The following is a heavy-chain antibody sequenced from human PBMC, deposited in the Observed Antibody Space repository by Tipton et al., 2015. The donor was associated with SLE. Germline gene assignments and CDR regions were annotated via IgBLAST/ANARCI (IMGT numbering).Heavy chain of an antibody. D-gene: IGHD5-12*01. CDR2: INGDGSRA. J-gene: IGHJ4*02. CDR1: GFTFSSYW. CDR3: ATRYDLVPD. V-gene: IGHV3-74*01. Sequence: SLRLSCAASGFTFSSYWMHWVRQAPGKGLVWVSRINGDGSRANYADSVKGRFTISRDNAKNTVYLQMNSLRAEDTAVYYCATRYDLVPDWGQGTLVTVSS.